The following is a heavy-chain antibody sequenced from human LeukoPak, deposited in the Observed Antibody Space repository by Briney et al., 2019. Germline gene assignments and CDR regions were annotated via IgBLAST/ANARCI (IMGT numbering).Heavy chain of an antibody. CDR2: IIPIFGTA. D-gene: IGHD3-16*01. Sequence: SVKVSCKASGGTFSSYAISWVRQAPGQGLEWMGGIIPIFGTASYAQKFQGRVTITADESTSTAYMELSSLRSEDTAVYYCAREMVSRSWGFYGMDVWGQGTTVTVSS. J-gene: IGHJ6*02. CDR3: AREMVSRSWGFYGMDV. CDR1: GGTFSSYA. V-gene: IGHV1-69*13.